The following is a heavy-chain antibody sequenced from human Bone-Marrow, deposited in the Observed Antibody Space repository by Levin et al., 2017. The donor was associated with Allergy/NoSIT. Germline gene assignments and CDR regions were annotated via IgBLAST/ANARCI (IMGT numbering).Heavy chain of an antibody. CDR1: GDTLSSYD. CDR3: TGNSGVAGLLDV. Sequence: GASVKVSCKASGDTLSSYDISWVRQAPGQGLEWMGWISGHNGNTKYAQKVQGRVTMTTDTSTNTAYMELRSLRSDDTAVYYCTGNSGVAGLLDVWSQGTTVTVSS. J-gene: IGHJ6*02. D-gene: IGHD4-23*01. V-gene: IGHV1-18*01. CDR2: ISGHNGNT.